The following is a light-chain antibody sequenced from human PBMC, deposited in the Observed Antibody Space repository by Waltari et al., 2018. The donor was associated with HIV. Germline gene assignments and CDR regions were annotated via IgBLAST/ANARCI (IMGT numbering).Light chain of an antibody. V-gene: IGLV2-14*01. CDR3: ASYTCSNVV. Sequence: QSALTQPASVSGSPGQSITISCTGISSDIGGYSSFSWYQQHPGKDSKLMIYEVSDRPSGVSFRFSGSKSGNTASLTISGLQAEDEGDYYCASYTCSNVVFGGGTKLTFL. CDR2: EVS. J-gene: IGLJ3*02. CDR1: SSDIGGYSS.